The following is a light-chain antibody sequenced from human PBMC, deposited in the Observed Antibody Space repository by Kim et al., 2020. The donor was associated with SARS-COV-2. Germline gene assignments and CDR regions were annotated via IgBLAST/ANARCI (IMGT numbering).Light chain of an antibody. V-gene: IGLV1-40*01. Sequence: TVNVSCIGSSSNIGAGYDVHWYQHLPTTAPKLLIYSNGNRPSGVPDRFSGSKSGTSASLAITGLQAEDEADYYCQSYDSSLSGYVFGSGTKVTVL. CDR2: SNG. J-gene: IGLJ1*01. CDR1: SSNIGAGYD. CDR3: QSYDSSLSGYV.